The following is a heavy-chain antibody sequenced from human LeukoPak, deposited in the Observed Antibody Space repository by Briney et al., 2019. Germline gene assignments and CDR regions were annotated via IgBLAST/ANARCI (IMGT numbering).Heavy chain of an antibody. D-gene: IGHD1-26*01. CDR2: IYSGGST. CDR3: ARTKGGSWFDP. V-gene: IGHV3-53*01. Sequence: GGSLRLSCAVSGFTVSSNYMSWVRQAPGKGLEWVSVIYSGGSTYYADSVKGRFTISRDNSKNTLYLQMNSLRAEDTAVYYCARTKGGSWFDPWGQGTLVTVSS. J-gene: IGHJ5*02. CDR1: GFTVSSNY.